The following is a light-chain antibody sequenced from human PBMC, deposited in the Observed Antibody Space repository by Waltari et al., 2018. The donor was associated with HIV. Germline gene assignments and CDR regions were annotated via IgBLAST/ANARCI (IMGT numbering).Light chain of an antibody. CDR3: CPYGGSHTYYV. CDR2: DIT. Sequence: QSVLTQPRSVSGSLGQSVTITCTGTTSDLGGYDYVSWYQKHPDKANTLIIYDITHRPAGVPDRFSSSKSGTTASLTISDLRAEDEAQYYCCPYGGSHTYYVFGTGTMVTV. J-gene: IGLJ1*01. V-gene: IGLV2-11*01. CDR1: TSDLGGYDY.